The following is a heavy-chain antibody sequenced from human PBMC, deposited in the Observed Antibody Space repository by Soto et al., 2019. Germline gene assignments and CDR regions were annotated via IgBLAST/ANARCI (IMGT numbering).Heavy chain of an antibody. Sequence: QVQLVQSGAEVKRPGSSLNVSCKASGDTFSFYSINWVRQAPGLGLEWMGRVNPILSMSNYAQRFQGRVTMTADKSTSTAYMELSGLRSEDTAMYYCATSYGSGYRAFDYWGQGALVTVSS. D-gene: IGHD3-10*01. CDR1: GDTFSFYS. CDR2: VNPILSMS. J-gene: IGHJ4*02. CDR3: ATSYGSGYRAFDY. V-gene: IGHV1-69*04.